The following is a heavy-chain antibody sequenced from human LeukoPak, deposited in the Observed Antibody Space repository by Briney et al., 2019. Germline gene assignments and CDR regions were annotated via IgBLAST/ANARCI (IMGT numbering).Heavy chain of an antibody. D-gene: IGHD2-15*01. CDR3: AREGQLLLYGMDV. CDR2: IIPIFGTA. V-gene: IGHV1-69*13. CDR1: GGTFSSCA. Sequence: SVRVSCKASGGTFSSCAISWVRQAPGQGLEWMGGIIPIFGTANYAQKFQGRVTITADESTSTAYMELSSLRSEDTAVYYCAREGQLLLYGMDVWGQGTTVTVSS. J-gene: IGHJ6*02.